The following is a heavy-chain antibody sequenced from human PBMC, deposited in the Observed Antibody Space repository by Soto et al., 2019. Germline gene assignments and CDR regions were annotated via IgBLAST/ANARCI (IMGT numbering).Heavy chain of an antibody. D-gene: IGHD3-3*01. CDR2: MNPNSGNT. CDR3: ARSRRDATIFGLVMRYYYYGMDV. Sequence: SVKVSCKASGSTFTSYDINWVRQATGQGLEWMGWMNPNSGNTGYAQKFQGRVTMTRNTSISTAYMELSSLRSEDTAVYYCARSRRDATIFGLVMRYYYYGMDVCGQGTTVTVSS. CDR1: GSTFTSYD. V-gene: IGHV1-8*01. J-gene: IGHJ6*02.